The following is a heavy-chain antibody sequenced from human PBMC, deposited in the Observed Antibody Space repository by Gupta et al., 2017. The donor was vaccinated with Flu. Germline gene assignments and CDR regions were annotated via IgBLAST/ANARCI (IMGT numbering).Heavy chain of an antibody. CDR2: SSGSSDTT. J-gene: IGHJ4*02. CDR3: AKAEVVVITFSDH. V-gene: IGHV3-23*01. CDR1: FSSYG. D-gene: IGHD3-22*01. Sequence: FSSYGMSWIRQAPGKGLEWVSASSGSSDTTYYADSVKGRCTIARDNSKNTLYLQMDSLRAEDTAVDYCAKAEVVVITFSDHWGQGTLVTVSS.